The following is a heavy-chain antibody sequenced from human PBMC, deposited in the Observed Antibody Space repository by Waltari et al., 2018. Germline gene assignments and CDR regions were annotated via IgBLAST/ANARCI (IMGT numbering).Heavy chain of an antibody. J-gene: IGHJ4*02. D-gene: IGHD3-3*01. CDR3: ARDLLEWLPFDY. V-gene: IGHV4-38-2*02. CDR1: GYSISSGYY. Sequence: QVQLQESGPGLVKPSETLSLTCTVSGYSISSGYYWGWIRQPPGKGLEWIGSIYHSGSTYYNPSLKSRVTISVDTSKNQFSLKLSSVTAADTAVYYCARDLLEWLPFDYWGQGTLVTVSS. CDR2: IYHSGST.